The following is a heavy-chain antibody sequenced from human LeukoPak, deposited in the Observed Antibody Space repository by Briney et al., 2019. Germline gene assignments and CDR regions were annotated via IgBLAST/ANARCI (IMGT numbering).Heavy chain of an antibody. V-gene: IGHV4-39*01. D-gene: IGHD5-12*01. J-gene: IGHJ3*02. CDR1: GASISSTGYY. CDR2: IYYSGRP. Sequence: TSQTLSLTCTVAGASISSTGYYWACLRQPPRKGLEGIGRIYYSGRPYYNPSLKSRVTISVATSKNHFSLKLSSVTAADTAVYYCARILATIDAFDIWGQGTMVTVSS. CDR3: ARILATIDAFDI.